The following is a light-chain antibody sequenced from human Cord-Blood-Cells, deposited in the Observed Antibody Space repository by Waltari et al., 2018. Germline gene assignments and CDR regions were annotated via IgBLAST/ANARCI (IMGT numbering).Light chain of an antibody. V-gene: IGKV3-20*01. J-gene: IGKJ1*01. CDR1: QSVSSSY. CDR2: GAS. Sequence: EIVLPQSPGTLSLSPGERATLSCRASQSVSSSYLAWYQQKPGQAPRLLIYGASSRATGIPDRFSGSGSGTDFTLTINRLEPEDFAVYYCQQYGSSPWTFGQGTKVEIK. CDR3: QQYGSSPWT.